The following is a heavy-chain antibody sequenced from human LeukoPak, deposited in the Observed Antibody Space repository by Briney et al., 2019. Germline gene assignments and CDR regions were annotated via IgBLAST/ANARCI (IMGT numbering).Heavy chain of an antibody. Sequence: GGSLKLSCAASGFTFSGSAMHWVRQASGKGLEWVGRIRSKANSYATAYAAPVKGRFTISRDDSKNTAYLQMNSLKTEDTAVYYCTRHVDSSFNYMDVWGKGTTVTVSS. CDR2: IRSKANSYAT. V-gene: IGHV3-73*01. J-gene: IGHJ6*03. D-gene: IGHD2-21*01. CDR3: TRHVDSSFNYMDV. CDR1: GFTFSGSA.